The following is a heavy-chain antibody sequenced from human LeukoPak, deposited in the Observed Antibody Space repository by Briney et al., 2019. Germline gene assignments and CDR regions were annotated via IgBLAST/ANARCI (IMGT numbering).Heavy chain of an antibody. D-gene: IGHD7-27*01. Sequence: GGSLTLSCAASGFTFSSYSMNWVRQAPGKGLKWVSYISSSSSARLYSDSVTGRFDISRDSDKNSLYLQMNSLRPEDRAVYYCARGGRWADDNGDDKYNRLDSWGQGALVTVSS. CDR2: ISSSSSAR. CDR1: GFTFSSYS. V-gene: IGHV3-48*04. J-gene: IGHJ5*01. CDR3: ARGGRWADDNGDDKYNRLDS.